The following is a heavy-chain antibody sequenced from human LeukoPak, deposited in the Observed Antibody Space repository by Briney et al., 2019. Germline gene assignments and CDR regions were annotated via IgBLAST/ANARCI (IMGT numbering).Heavy chain of an antibody. CDR1: GFTFGDYA. CDR3: TRGGQQQLVRFDP. CDR2: IRSKAYGGTT. Sequence: GGSLRLSCTASGFTFGDYAISWFRQAPGKGLEWVGFIRSKAYGGTTEYAASVKGRFTISRDDSKSIAYLQMNSLKTEDTAVYYCTRGGQQQLVRFDPWGQGTLVTVSS. J-gene: IGHJ5*02. D-gene: IGHD6-13*01. V-gene: IGHV3-49*03.